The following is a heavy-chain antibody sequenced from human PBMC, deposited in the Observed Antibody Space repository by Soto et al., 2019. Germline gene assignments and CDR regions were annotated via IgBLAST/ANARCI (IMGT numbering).Heavy chain of an antibody. CDR3: VKEAEQRITIFGVVIPAYYFDY. J-gene: IGHJ4*02. V-gene: IGHV3-30*18. CDR2: ISYDGSNK. Sequence: QVQLVESGGGVVQPGRSLRLSCAASGFTFSSYGMHWVRQAPGKGLEWVAVISYDGSNKYYADSVKGRFTISRDNSKNTLYLQMNSLRAEDTAVYYCVKEAEQRITIFGVVIPAYYFDYWGQGTLVTVSS. D-gene: IGHD3-3*01. CDR1: GFTFSSYG.